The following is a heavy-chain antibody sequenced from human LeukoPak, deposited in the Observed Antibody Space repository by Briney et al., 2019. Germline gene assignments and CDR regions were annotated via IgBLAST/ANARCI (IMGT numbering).Heavy chain of an antibody. CDR2: IKQDGGEQ. Sequence: GGSLRLSCAASGFTFSNYWMSWVRQAPGKGLEWVSNIKQDGGEQYDVDSVKGRFTISRDNAKTSQYLQMNSLRAESTAVYYSARQDEYCSSTSCYPNNWFDPWGQGTLVTVSS. D-gene: IGHD2-2*01. J-gene: IGHJ5*02. V-gene: IGHV3-7*01. CDR3: ARQDEYCSSTSCYPNNWFDP. CDR1: GFTFSNYW.